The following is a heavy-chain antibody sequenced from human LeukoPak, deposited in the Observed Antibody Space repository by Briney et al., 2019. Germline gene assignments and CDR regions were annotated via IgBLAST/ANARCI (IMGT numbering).Heavy chain of an antibody. CDR1: GGTFSSYA. V-gene: IGHV1-46*01. CDR2: INPSGGTT. J-gene: IGHJ6*03. D-gene: IGHD6-13*01. CDR3: ARSRTSAAGPLYYYYYYMDV. Sequence: ASVKVSCKASGGTFSSYAISWVRQAPGQGLEWMGVINPSGGTTSYAQKFQGRVTMTRDMSTSTVYMQLSSLRSEDTAVYYCARSRTSAAGPLYYYYYYMDVWGKGTTVTVSS.